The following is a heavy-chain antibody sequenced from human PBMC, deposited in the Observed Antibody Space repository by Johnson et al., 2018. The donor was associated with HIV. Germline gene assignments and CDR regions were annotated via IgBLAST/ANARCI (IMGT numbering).Heavy chain of an antibody. D-gene: IGHD6-13*01. CDR1: GFIFSSYG. Sequence: QVQLVESGGGVVQRGGSLRLACAASGFIFSSYGMHWVRQAPGKGLEWVAFIRFDGSNKFYADSVKGRFTLSRDNSKNTLYLQMNSLRAEDTALYYCAKDIYPSIAADDGGAFDIWGQGTMVTVSS. J-gene: IGHJ3*02. CDR2: IRFDGSNK. CDR3: AKDIYPSIAADDGGAFDI. V-gene: IGHV3-30*02.